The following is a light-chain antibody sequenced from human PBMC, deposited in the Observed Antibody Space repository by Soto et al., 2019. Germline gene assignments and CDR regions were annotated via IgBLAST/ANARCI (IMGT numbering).Light chain of an antibody. CDR3: QELNSYPLT. Sequence: IQLTQSPSSLSASVGDRVTITCRAIQGISSNLAWYQQKPGKAPKLRIYAASTLQMGVPSRFSGSGSGTDFTLTISSLQPEDFATYHCQELNSYPLTFGQGTHLEIQ. CDR2: AAS. J-gene: IGKJ5*01. CDR1: QGISSN. V-gene: IGKV1-9*01.